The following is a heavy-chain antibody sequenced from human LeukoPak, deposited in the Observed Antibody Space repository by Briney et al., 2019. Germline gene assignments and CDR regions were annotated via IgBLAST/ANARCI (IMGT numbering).Heavy chain of an antibody. J-gene: IGHJ4*02. Sequence: GGSLRLSCAASGFTFSSYGMHWVRQAPGKGLEWVAVISYDGSNKYYADSVKGRFTISRDNSKNTLYLQMNSLRAEDTAVYYCARDRGYSYGYPSDYWGQGTLVTVSS. CDR1: GFTFSSYG. D-gene: IGHD5-18*01. CDR3: ARDRGYSYGYPSDY. CDR2: ISYDGSNK. V-gene: IGHV3-30*03.